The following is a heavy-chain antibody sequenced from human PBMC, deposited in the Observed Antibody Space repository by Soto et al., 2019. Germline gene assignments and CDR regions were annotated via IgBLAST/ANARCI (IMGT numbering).Heavy chain of an antibody. Sequence: QVQLVQSGAEVKKPGSSVKVSCKASGGTFSSYAISWVRQAPGQGLEWMGGIIPIFGTANYAQKFKGRVTSTGGPSKGTGYQELSSLRSEDTAVYYCARVSMTTVTKYYFDYWGQGTLVTVSS. CDR2: IIPIFGTA. CDR3: ARVSMTTVTKYYFDY. D-gene: IGHD4-17*01. CDR1: GGTFSSYA. J-gene: IGHJ4*02. V-gene: IGHV1-69*01.